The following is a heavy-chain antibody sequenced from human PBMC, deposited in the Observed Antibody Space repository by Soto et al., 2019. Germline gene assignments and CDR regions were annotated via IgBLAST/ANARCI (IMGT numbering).Heavy chain of an antibody. Sequence: EVQLVESGGGLAKPGGSLRLSCAASGFTFSLYSMIWVRQAPGKGLEWVASITSSSSYIYYEDSLKGRCTISRDNAKISLFLKLNILTAEDTAVYFCVRARSTDSRPDYWGQGTLVTVAS. J-gene: IGHJ4*02. D-gene: IGHD3-22*01. CDR3: VRARSTDSRPDY. V-gene: IGHV3-21*01. CDR1: GFTFSLYS. CDR2: ITSSSSYI.